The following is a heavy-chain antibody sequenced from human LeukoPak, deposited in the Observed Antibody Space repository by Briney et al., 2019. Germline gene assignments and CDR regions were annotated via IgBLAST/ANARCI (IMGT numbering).Heavy chain of an antibody. D-gene: IGHD3-10*01. CDR3: ARANVLLWFGELSYNWFDP. CDR2: ISSSSSYI. Sequence: GGSLRLSCAASGFTFSSYSMNWVRQAPGKGLEWVSSISSSSSYIYYADSVKGRFTISRDNAKNSLYLQMNSLRAEDMAVYYCARANVLLWFGELSYNWFDPWGQGTLVTVSS. CDR1: GFTFSSYS. V-gene: IGHV3-21*01. J-gene: IGHJ5*02.